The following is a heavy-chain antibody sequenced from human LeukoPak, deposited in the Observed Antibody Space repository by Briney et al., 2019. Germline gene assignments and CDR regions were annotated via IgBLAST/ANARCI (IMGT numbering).Heavy chain of an antibody. CDR3: ARQGATQAPNY. CDR2: IYYSGST. V-gene: IGHV4-39*01. J-gene: IGHJ4*02. Sequence: PSETLSLTCTVSGGSISSTSSFWGWIRQPPGKGLEWIGNIYYSGSTYYNPSLQSRVTISVDTSKNQFSLKLSSVTAADTAVYYCARQGATQAPNYWGQGTPVTVSS. D-gene: IGHD1-26*01. CDR1: GGSISSTSSF.